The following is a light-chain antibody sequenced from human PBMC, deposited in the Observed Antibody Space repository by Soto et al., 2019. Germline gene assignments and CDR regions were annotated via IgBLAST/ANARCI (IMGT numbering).Light chain of an antibody. Sequence: QSVLTQPPSASGTPGQRVTISCSGIFSNIGSNTVNWYQQLPGTAPKLLIISNNQRPSGVPDRISGTKSGTSASMAISGLQSEDEADYYCAAWDDSLNGVVFGGGTKLTVL. J-gene: IGLJ2*01. CDR2: SNN. CDR3: AAWDDSLNGVV. CDR1: FSNIGSNT. V-gene: IGLV1-44*01.